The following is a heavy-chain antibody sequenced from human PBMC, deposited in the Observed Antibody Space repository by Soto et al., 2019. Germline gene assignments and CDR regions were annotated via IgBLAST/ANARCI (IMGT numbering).Heavy chain of an antibody. V-gene: IGHV4-30-4*01. Sequence: LSLTCTVSGGSISSGDYYWSWIRQPPGKGLEWIGYIYYSGSTYYNPSLKSRVTISVDTSKNQFSLKLSSVTAADTAVYYCARGRYFDWAYYFDYWGQGTLVTVSS. CDR2: IYYSGST. CDR3: ARGRYFDWAYYFDY. CDR1: GGSISSGDYY. J-gene: IGHJ4*02. D-gene: IGHD3-9*01.